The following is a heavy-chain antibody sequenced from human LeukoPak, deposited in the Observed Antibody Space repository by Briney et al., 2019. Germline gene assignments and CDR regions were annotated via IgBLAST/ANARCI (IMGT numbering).Heavy chain of an antibody. D-gene: IGHD3-16*01. CDR1: GFNFNTYA. CDR2: ISSSSSTI. Sequence: GGSLRLSCAASGFNFNTYAMNWVRQAPGKGLEWISYISSSSSTIYYADSVRGRFSISRDNAKNSVYLEMNSPGDEDTAFYYCTRVGGFQLPKFDYWGRATLVTVSS. CDR3: TRVGGFQLPKFDY. J-gene: IGHJ4*02. V-gene: IGHV3-48*02.